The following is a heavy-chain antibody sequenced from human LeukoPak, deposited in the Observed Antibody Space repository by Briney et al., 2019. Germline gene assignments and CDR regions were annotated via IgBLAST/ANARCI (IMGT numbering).Heavy chain of an antibody. J-gene: IGHJ3*02. CDR1: GFTVSSYN. Sequence: PGGSMRLSCAASGFTVSSYNMNWVRQAPGKGLEWVSSISSSSSYIYYADSVKGRFTISRDNAKNSLYLQMNSLRAEDTAVYYCARDRDSSGAFDIWGQGTMVTVSS. CDR3: ARDRDSSGAFDI. CDR2: ISSSSSYI. V-gene: IGHV3-21*01. D-gene: IGHD6-19*01.